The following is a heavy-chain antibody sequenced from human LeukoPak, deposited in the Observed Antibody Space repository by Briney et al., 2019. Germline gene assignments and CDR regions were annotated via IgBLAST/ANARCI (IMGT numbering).Heavy chain of an antibody. CDR2: INPNSGGT. CDR3: ARDRGKYGDYVGY. Sequence: ASVKVSCTASGYTFTGYYMHWVRQAPGQGLEWMGWINPNSGGTNYAQKFQGRVTMTRDTSISTAYMELSRLRSDDTAVYYCARDRGKYGDYVGYWGQGTLVTVSS. D-gene: IGHD4-17*01. V-gene: IGHV1-2*02. CDR1: GYTFTGYY. J-gene: IGHJ4*02.